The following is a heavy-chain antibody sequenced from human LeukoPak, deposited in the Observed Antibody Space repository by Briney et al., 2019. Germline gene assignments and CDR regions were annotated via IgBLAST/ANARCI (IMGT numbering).Heavy chain of an antibody. J-gene: IGHJ3*02. Sequence: ASVKVSCKASGYTFTSYAMHWVRQAPGQGLEWMGWINPNSGGTNYAQKFQGRVTMTRDTSISTAYMELSRLRSDDTAVYYCEQTDTVFGVVTHAFDIWGQGTMVTVSS. V-gene: IGHV1-2*02. CDR1: GYTFTSYA. CDR3: EQTDTVFGVVTHAFDI. D-gene: IGHD3-3*01. CDR2: INPNSGGT.